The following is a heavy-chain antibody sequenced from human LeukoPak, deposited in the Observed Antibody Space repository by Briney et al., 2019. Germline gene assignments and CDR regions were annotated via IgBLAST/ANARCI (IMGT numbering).Heavy chain of an antibody. V-gene: IGHV3-48*04. CDR2: ISSSSSTI. D-gene: IGHD1-14*01. Sequence: GGSLRLSCAASGFTFSSYSMNWVRQAPGKGLEWVSYISSSSSTIYYADSVKGRFTISRDNAKNSLYLQMNSLRAEDTAVYYCARLSGGNDYWGQGTLAAVSS. J-gene: IGHJ4*02. CDR1: GFTFSSYS. CDR3: ARLSGGNDY.